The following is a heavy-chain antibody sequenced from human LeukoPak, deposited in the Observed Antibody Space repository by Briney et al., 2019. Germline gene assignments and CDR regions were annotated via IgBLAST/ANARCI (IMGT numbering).Heavy chain of an antibody. D-gene: IGHD2-21*02. CDR2: ISSSSTSI. J-gene: IGHJ4*02. CDR3: AREYAVTGNFDY. V-gene: IGHV3-21*01. Sequence: GGSLRLSCAASGFTFTTYAMSWVRQAPGKGLEWVSFISSSSTSINYADSVKGRFTTSRDNAKNSVYLQMNSLRAEDTAIYYCAREYAVTGNFDYWGQGTLVSVSS. CDR1: GFTFTTYA.